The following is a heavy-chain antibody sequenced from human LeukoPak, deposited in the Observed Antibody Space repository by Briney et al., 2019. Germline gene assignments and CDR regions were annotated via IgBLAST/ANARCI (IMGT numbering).Heavy chain of an antibody. D-gene: IGHD2-15*01. CDR2: INTNTGNP. Sequence: ASVKVSCKASGYTFSSYGLSWVRQAPGQGLEWMGWINTNTGNPTYAQGFTGRFVFSLDTSVSTAYLQISSLKAEDTAVYYCARDPNPVVAATSYYYYYMDVWGKGTTVTVSS. J-gene: IGHJ6*03. CDR1: GYTFSSYG. V-gene: IGHV7-4-1*02. CDR3: ARDPNPVVAATSYYYYYMDV.